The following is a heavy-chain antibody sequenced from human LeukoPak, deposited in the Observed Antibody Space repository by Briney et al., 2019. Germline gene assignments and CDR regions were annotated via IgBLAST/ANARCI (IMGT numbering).Heavy chain of an antibody. Sequence: PGGSLRLSCAASGFTFTNYWMIWVRQAPGKGLEWVANINEDGSEKYYVGSVEGRFTISRDNARNSVFLQMNSLRGDDTAMYYCASSSYGSSSYWGQGTLVTVSS. CDR1: GFTFTNYW. J-gene: IGHJ4*02. D-gene: IGHD2-15*01. CDR2: INEDGSEK. CDR3: ASSSYGSSSY. V-gene: IGHV3-7*01.